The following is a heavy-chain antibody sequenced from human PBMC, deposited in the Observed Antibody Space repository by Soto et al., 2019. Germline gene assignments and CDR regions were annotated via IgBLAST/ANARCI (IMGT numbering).Heavy chain of an antibody. Sequence: QEQLVESGGGVVQPGRSLRLSCVASGFTFSSYGMHWVRQAPGKGLEWVAVIWYDGSNKYYADSVKGRFTISRDNSKNSLYLQMNSLRAEDTAVYYCARDSGWNGSSYYFDYWGQGTLVTVSS. CDR2: IWYDGSNK. CDR1: GFTFSSYG. J-gene: IGHJ4*02. D-gene: IGHD1-1*01. V-gene: IGHV3-33*01. CDR3: ARDSGWNGSSYYFDY.